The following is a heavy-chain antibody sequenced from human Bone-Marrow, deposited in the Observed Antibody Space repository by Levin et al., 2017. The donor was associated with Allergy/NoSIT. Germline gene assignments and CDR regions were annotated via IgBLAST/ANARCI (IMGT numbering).Heavy chain of an antibody. V-gene: IGHV3-9*01. D-gene: IGHD3-22*01. CDR2: IRWDSNII. CDR1: KFTFDDYA. Sequence: GGSLRLSCVASKFTFDDYAMHWVRLSPGGGLEWVSGIRWDSNIITYADSVRGRFTISRDNAKNSVYVEMNSLKVEDTGFYYCAKAVSSDYFHYFDSWGQGTLVTVS. CDR3: AKAVSSDYFHYFDS. J-gene: IGHJ4*02.